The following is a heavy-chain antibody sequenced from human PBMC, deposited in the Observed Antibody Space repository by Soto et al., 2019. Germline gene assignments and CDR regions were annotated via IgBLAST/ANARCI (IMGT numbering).Heavy chain of an antibody. J-gene: IGHJ4*02. V-gene: IGHV3-23*01. CDR3: AITVRGTYYFDY. D-gene: IGHD3-10*02. CDR1: GFTFSSYA. CDR2: ISSSGDST. Sequence: GGSLRLSCAAAGFTFSSYAMSWVRQAPGKGLEWVSGISSSGDSTYYADSVKGRFTISRDNSKNTLYLQMNSLRVEDTALYYCAITVRGTYYFDYWGQGILVTVSS.